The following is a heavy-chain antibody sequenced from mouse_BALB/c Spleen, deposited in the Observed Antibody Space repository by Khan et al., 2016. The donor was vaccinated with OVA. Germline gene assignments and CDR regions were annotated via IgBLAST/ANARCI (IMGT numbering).Heavy chain of an antibody. J-gene: IGHJ4*01. CDR2: ISYSGST. V-gene: IGHV3-2*02. Sequence: EVQLQESGPGLVKPSQSLSLTCTVTGYSITSDYAWNWIRQFPGNKLEWMGYISYSGSTNYNPSLKSRISITRDTSKNQVFLQLNSVTTEDTATYYCARDGSRYNYAMDYGGQGTSVTVSS. CDR3: ARDGSRYNYAMDY. CDR1: GYSITSDYA. D-gene: IGHD2-3*01.